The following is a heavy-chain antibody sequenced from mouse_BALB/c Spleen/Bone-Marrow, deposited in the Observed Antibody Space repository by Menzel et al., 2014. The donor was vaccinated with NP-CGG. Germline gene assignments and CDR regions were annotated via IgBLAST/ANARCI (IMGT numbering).Heavy chain of an antibody. CDR2: IDPANGNT. CDR3: ARYRLGTYFDY. D-gene: IGHD2-14*01. Sequence: EVQLQQSGAELVKPGASVKLSCTASGFNIKDTYMHWVKQRPEQGLEWIGRIDPANGNTKYDPKFQGKATMTADTSSNTAYLRLSSLTSEDTAVYYCARYRLGTYFDYWGQGTTLTVSS. J-gene: IGHJ2*01. V-gene: IGHV14-3*02. CDR1: GFNIKDTY.